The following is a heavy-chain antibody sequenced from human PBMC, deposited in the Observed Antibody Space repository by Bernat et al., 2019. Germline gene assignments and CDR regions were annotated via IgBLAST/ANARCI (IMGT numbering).Heavy chain of an antibody. CDR1: GGSMRSYY. CDR2: IYYSGGP. Sequence: QVQLQESGPGLVKPSGTLSLTCTVSGGSMRSYYWSWFRQPPGKGLEWIGYIYYSGGPNYNPSRKSRVTISADTSKNQFSLKLSSVTAADTAMYYCARIVAVTTNWYFDLWGRGTLVTVSS. CDR3: ARIVAVTTNWYFDL. D-gene: IGHD4-17*01. J-gene: IGHJ2*01. V-gene: IGHV4-59*01.